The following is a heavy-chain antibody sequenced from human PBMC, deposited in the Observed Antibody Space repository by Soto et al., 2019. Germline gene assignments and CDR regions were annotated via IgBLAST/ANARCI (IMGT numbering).Heavy chain of an antibody. CDR2: INPSGGST. D-gene: IGHD6-13*01. Sequence: QVQLVQSGAEVKKPGASVKVSCKASGYTFTSYYMHWVRQAPGQGLEWMGIINPSGGSTSYAQKFQGRVTMTRDTSTSTVYMELSSLRSEDTAVYYCATGIAAAGPPAPCGWFDPWGQGTLVTVSS. CDR3: ATGIAAAGPPAPCGWFDP. V-gene: IGHV1-46*01. CDR1: GYTFTSYY. J-gene: IGHJ5*02.